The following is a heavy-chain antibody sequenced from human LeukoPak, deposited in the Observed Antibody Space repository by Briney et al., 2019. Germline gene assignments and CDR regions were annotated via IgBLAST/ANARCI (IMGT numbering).Heavy chain of an antibody. V-gene: IGHV3-33*08. Sequence: PGGSLRLSCAASGFTFSSYSMNWVRQAPGKGLEWVAVIWYDGSNKYYADSVKGRITISRDNSKNTLYLQMNSLRAEDTAVYYCARDTFREGTTGSPHHWGQGTLVTVSS. CDR3: ARDTFREGTTGSPHH. CDR1: GFTFSSYS. CDR2: IWYDGSNK. D-gene: IGHD1-1*01. J-gene: IGHJ5*02.